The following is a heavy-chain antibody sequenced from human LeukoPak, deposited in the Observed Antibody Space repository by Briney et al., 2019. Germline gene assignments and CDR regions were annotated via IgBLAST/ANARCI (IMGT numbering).Heavy chain of an antibody. Sequence: QPGRSLRLSCAASGFTFSSYGMHWVRQAPGKGLEWVAVISYDGSNKYYADSVKGRFTISRDNSKNTLYLQMNSLRAEDTAVYYCAKGAGGYVVPQNWGQGTLVTVSS. CDR3: AKGAGGYVVPQN. CDR1: GFTFSSYG. V-gene: IGHV3-30*18. CDR2: ISYDGSNK. J-gene: IGHJ4*02. D-gene: IGHD2-15*01.